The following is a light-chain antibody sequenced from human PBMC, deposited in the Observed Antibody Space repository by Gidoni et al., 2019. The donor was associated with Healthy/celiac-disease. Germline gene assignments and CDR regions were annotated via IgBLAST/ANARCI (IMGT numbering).Light chain of an antibody. CDR1: QDISNY. Sequence: DIQMTQSPSSLSASVVDRVTITCQASQDISNYLNWHQQKPGKAPKLLIYDASNLETGVPSRFSGSGSGTDFTFTISSLQPEDIATYYCQQYDNLPLTFXGXTKVEIK. J-gene: IGKJ4*01. CDR3: QQYDNLPLT. V-gene: IGKV1-33*01. CDR2: DAS.